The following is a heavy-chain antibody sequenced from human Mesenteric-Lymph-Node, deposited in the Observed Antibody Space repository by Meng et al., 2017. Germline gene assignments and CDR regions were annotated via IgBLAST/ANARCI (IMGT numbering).Heavy chain of an antibody. V-gene: IGHV3-30*07. CDR1: GLPFSSHA. CDR3: AREQGSPYCTDTRCSNWFDP. D-gene: IGHD2-2*01. CDR2: ISYDGTNK. Sequence: GESLKISCAASGLPFSSHAMHWVRQAPGKGLEWVAVISYDGTNKLYADSVRGRFTISRDNSANTLYLEMNSLRAEDTAVYFCAREQGSPYCTDTRCSNWFDPWGQGTLVTVSS. J-gene: IGHJ5*02.